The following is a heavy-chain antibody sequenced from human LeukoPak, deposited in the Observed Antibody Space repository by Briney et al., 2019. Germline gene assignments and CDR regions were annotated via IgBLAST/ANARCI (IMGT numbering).Heavy chain of an antibody. J-gene: IGHJ6*02. V-gene: IGHV1-8*01. Sequence: ASVNVSCKASGYTFTSYDINWVRQATGQGLEWMGWMNPNSGNTGYAQKFQGRVTMTRNTSISTAYMELSSLRSEDTAVYYCARLAYCTNGVCYGDYYYYYGMDVWGQGTTVTVSS. CDR3: ARLAYCTNGVCYGDYYYYYGMDV. D-gene: IGHD2-8*01. CDR1: GYTFTSYD. CDR2: MNPNSGNT.